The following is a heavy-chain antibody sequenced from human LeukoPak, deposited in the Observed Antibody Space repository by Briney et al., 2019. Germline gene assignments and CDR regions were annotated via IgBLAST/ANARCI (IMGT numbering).Heavy chain of an antibody. D-gene: IGHD1/OR15-1a*01. Sequence: PSETLSLTCTVSGGSFTSYYWTWIRQPPGKGLEWIGYTYTSGNTNYNPSLKSRVTISVDTSKNQFSLKLSSVTAADTAVYYCARLLEQHLFDYWGQGTLVTVSS. J-gene: IGHJ4*02. CDR2: TYTSGNT. CDR1: GGSFTSYY. V-gene: IGHV4-4*09. CDR3: ARLLEQHLFDY.